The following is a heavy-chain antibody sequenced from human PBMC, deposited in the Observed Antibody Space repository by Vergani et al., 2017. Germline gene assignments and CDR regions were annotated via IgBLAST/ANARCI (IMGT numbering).Heavy chain of an antibody. CDR1: GGSISSGSYY. CDR3: ARDRRIAARPVERYYYYYMDV. D-gene: IGHD6-6*01. CDR2: IYTSGST. J-gene: IGHJ6*03. Sequence: QVQLQESGPGLVKPSQTLSLTCTVSGGSISSGSYYWSWIRQPAGKGLEWIGRIYTSGSTNYNPSLKSRVTMSVNTSKNQFSLKLSSVTAADTAVYYCARDRRIAARPVERYYYYYMDVWGKGTTVTVSS. V-gene: IGHV4-61*02.